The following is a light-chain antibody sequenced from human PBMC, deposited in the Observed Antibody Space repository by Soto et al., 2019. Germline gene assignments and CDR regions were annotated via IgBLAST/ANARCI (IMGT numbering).Light chain of an antibody. Sequence: QAVVTQPPSASGTPGQRVTISCSGSSSNIGSNTVNWYQQLPGTAPKLLFYSNNQRPSGVPDRFSGSKSGTSASLAISGLQSEDEADYYCAAWDDSLNGHVVFGGGTKVTVL. J-gene: IGLJ2*01. V-gene: IGLV1-44*01. CDR2: SNN. CDR3: AAWDDSLNGHVV. CDR1: SSNIGSNT.